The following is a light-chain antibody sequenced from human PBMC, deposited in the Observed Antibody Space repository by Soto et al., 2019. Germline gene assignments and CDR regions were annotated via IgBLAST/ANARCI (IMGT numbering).Light chain of an antibody. J-gene: IGLJ1*01. CDR1: SSNIGAGYD. V-gene: IGLV1-40*01. CDR2: GNS. CDR3: QSYDSSLSGSNV. Sequence: QSVLTQPPSVSGAPGQRVTISCTGSSSNIGAGYDVHWYQQLPGTAPKLLIYGNSNRPSGVPDRFSSSKSGTSASLAITGLQAEDEADYYCQSYDSSLSGSNVFGTGTKLTVL.